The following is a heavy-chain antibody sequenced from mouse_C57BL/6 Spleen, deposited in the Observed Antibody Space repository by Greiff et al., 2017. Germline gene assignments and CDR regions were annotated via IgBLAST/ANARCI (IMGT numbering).Heavy chain of an antibody. J-gene: IGHJ2*01. CDR1: GFNIKDDY. Sequence: VQLKESGAELVRPGASVKLSCTASGFNIKDDYMHWVKQRPEQGLEWIGWIDPENGDTEYASKFQGKATITADTSSTTAYLQLSSLTSEYTAVYYCTTSFYGSSYGYWGQGTTLTVSS. CDR2: IDPENGDT. V-gene: IGHV14-4*01. CDR3: TTSFYGSSYGY. D-gene: IGHD1-1*01.